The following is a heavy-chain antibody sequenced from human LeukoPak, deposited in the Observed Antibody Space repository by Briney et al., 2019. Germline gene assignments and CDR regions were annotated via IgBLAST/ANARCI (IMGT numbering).Heavy chain of an antibody. D-gene: IGHD6-6*01. V-gene: IGHV4-34*01. Sequence: SETLSITCAVYGGSFSGYYWSWIRQPPGKGPEWIGEINHSGSTNYNPSLKSRVTISVDTSKNQFSLKLSSVTAADTAVYYCANGYSSSFDYWGQGTLVTVSS. CDR3: ANGYSSSFDY. CDR2: INHSGST. J-gene: IGHJ4*02. CDR1: GGSFSGYY.